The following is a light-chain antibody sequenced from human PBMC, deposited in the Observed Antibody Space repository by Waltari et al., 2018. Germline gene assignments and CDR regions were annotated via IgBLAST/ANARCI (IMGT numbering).Light chain of an antibody. CDR2: WAS. CDR3: QQYYSSPWM. J-gene: IGKJ1*01. Sequence: DIVMTQSPDSLAVSLGERATINCKSSQSVLYSSNNKNYLAWYQQKPGQPPKLLIYWASTRESGVPDRFSGSGSGTDFTLTISSLQAEDVAVYYCQQYYSSPWMFGQGTKVKFK. CDR1: QSVLYSSNNKNY. V-gene: IGKV4-1*01.